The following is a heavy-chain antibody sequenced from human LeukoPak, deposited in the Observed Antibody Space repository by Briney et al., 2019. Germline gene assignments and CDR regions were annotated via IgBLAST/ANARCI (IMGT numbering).Heavy chain of an antibody. CDR3: ADVTVARAFDI. V-gene: IGHV3-23*01. CDR1: GFTFSSYA. J-gene: IGHJ3*02. D-gene: IGHD4-17*01. CDR2: ISGSGGST. Sequence: GGSLRLSCAASGFTFSSYAMSWVRQAPGKGLEGVSAISGSGGSTYYAASVKGRFTISRDNSTNTLYLQMNSLSAEDTAVYYCADVTVARAFDIWGQGTMVTVSS.